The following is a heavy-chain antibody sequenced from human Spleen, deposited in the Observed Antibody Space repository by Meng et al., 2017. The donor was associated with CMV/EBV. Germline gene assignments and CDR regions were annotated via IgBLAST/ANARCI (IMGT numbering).Heavy chain of an antibody. CDR1: GFTFNGFW. CDR3: ARDRIVVVPAASDY. Sequence: GESLKISCAASGFTFNGFWMTWVRQAPGKGLEWVANIKQDGSEKYYVDSVKGRFTISRDNAKNSLYLQMNSLRAEDTAVYYCARDRIVVVPAASDYWGQGTLVTVSS. V-gene: IGHV3-7*01. D-gene: IGHD2-2*01. J-gene: IGHJ4*02. CDR2: IKQDGSEK.